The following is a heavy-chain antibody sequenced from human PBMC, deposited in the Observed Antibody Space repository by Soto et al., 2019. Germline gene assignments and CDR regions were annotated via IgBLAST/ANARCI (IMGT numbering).Heavy chain of an antibody. V-gene: IGHV3-74*01. CDR1: GFTFSSYW. Sequence: GSLRLSCAASGFTFSSYWMHWVRQAPGKGLVWVSRINSDGSSTSYADSVKGRFTISRDNAKNTLYLQMNSLRAEDTAVYYCARAPTPSGSRDYYYYGMDVWGQGTTVTVSS. J-gene: IGHJ6*02. D-gene: IGHD1-26*01. CDR3: ARAPTPSGSRDYYYYGMDV. CDR2: INSDGSST.